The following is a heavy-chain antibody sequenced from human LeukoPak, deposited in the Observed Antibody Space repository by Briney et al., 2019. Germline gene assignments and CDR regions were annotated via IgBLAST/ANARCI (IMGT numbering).Heavy chain of an antibody. D-gene: IGHD5-18*01. J-gene: IGHJ4*02. CDR3: ARTRGYSYGDFDY. V-gene: IGHV3-30*02. CDR2: VRYDGSNK. CDR1: GFTFSGYG. Sequence: GGSLRLSCAASGFTFSGYGMHWVRQAPGKGLDWVAFVRYDGSNKYYADSVKARFTISRDNSKNTLYLQMNSLRAEDTAVYYCARTRGYSYGDFDYWGQGTLVTVSS.